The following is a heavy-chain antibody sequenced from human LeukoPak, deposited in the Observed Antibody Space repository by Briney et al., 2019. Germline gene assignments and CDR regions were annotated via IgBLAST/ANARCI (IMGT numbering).Heavy chain of an antibody. CDR1: GDSISSYY. D-gene: IGHD3-10*01. CDR2: IYCSGIT. Sequence: SETLSLTCTVSGDSISSYYWSWIRQPPGKGLEGIGYIYCSGITNYNPSLKSRLPISVETSKNQFFQKLRSVPAADSAVYYCARESYSWFDPWGEGTLVTVSS. V-gene: IGHV4-59*01. CDR3: ARESYSWFDP. J-gene: IGHJ5*02.